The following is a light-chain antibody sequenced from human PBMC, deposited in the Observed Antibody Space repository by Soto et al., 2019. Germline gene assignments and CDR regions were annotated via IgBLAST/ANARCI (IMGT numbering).Light chain of an antibody. V-gene: IGLV1-51*01. CDR3: RTWDRSLIAVV. Sequence: QSVLTHPPSVSAAPGQKVTISCSGSSSNIGNNYVSWYQQLPGTAPKLLIYDNNKRPSGIPDRFYGSKSVTSATLGITGLQTGDEADYYCRTWDRSLIAVVFGGGTKLTVL. CDR2: DNN. CDR1: SSNIGNNY. J-gene: IGLJ2*01.